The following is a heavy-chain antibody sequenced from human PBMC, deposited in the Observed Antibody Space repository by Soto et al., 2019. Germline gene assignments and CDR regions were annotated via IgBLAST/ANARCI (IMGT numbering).Heavy chain of an antibody. V-gene: IGHV3-23*01. D-gene: IGHD5-12*01. CDR3: AKDAVYNDGLWLVAN. Sequence: GGSLRLSXAASGFSFSRYAMMWVRQAPGKGQEWVAGMTGSGGDIRYADSVKGRFTISKDNSKNTLYLQMNSLRAEDTAIYYCAKDAVYNDGLWLVANWGQGTLVTVSS. J-gene: IGHJ4*02. CDR1: GFSFSRYA. CDR2: MTGSGGDI.